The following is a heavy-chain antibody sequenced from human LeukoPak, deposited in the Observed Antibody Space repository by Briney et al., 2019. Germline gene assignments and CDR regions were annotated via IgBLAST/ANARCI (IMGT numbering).Heavy chain of an antibody. CDR3: ASQHIVVVTTIIDY. Sequence: GGSLRLSCAASGFTFSSYVMHWVRQAPGKGLEWVAFIRYDGSNKYYADSVKGRFTISRDNSKNTLYLQMNSLRAEDTAVYYCASQHIVVVTTIIDYWGQGTLVTVSS. CDR1: GFTFSSYV. V-gene: IGHV3-30*02. CDR2: IRYDGSNK. J-gene: IGHJ4*02. D-gene: IGHD2-21*02.